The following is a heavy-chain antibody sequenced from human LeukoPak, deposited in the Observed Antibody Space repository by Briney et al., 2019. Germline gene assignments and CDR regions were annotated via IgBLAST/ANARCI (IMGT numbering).Heavy chain of an antibody. CDR1: GFTFSSYE. CDR3: ARALYYDFWSGPIDY. D-gene: IGHD3-3*01. V-gene: IGHV3-48*03. Sequence: GGSLRLSCAASGFTFSSYEMNWVRHAPGKGLEWVSYISSSGSTIYYADSVKGRFTISRDNAKNSLYLQMNSLRAEDTAVYYCARALYYDFWSGPIDYWGQGTLVTVSS. CDR2: ISSSGSTI. J-gene: IGHJ4*02.